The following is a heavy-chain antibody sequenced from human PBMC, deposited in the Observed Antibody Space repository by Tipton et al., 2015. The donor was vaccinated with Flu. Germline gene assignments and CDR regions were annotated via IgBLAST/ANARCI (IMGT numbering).Heavy chain of an antibody. Sequence: LRLSCTVSGGSISSSSYYWGWIRQPPGKGLEWIGSIYYSGSTYYNPSLKSRVTISVDTSKNQLSLKLSSVTAADTAVYYCARGRGYYYDFDYWGQGTLVTVSS. CDR2: IYYSGST. D-gene: IGHD3-22*01. V-gene: IGHV4-39*01. CDR1: GGSISSSSYY. CDR3: ARGRGYYYDFDY. J-gene: IGHJ4*02.